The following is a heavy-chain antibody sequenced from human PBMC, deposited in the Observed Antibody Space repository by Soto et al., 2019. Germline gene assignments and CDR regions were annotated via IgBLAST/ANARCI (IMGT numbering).Heavy chain of an antibody. CDR1: GFTFSSYS. Sequence: GGSLRLSCAASGFTFSSYSMNWVRQAPGKGLEWVSSISSSSSYIYYADSVKGRFTISRDNAKNTLYLQMNSLRAEDTAVYYCARKDIVVVPAASYYYYMDVWGKGTTVTVSS. CDR3: ARKDIVVVPAASYYYYMDV. CDR2: ISSSSSYI. J-gene: IGHJ6*03. D-gene: IGHD2-2*01. V-gene: IGHV3-21*01.